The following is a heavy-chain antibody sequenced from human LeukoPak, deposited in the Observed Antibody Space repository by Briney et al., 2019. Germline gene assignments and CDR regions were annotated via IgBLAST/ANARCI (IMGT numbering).Heavy chain of an antibody. D-gene: IGHD3-10*01. CDR2: VYFSGST. V-gene: IGHV4-4*07. J-gene: IGHJ4*02. CDR1: GVSISNYH. Sequence: SETLSLTCTVSGVSISNYHWSWIRQPAGKGLEWIGRVYFSGSTIYNPSLKGRVTISIDTSNNQFSLMLTSVTAADTAVYYCARKTGYGSGSYYNYYFDYWGQGSLVTVSS. CDR3: ARKTGYGSGSYYNYYFDY.